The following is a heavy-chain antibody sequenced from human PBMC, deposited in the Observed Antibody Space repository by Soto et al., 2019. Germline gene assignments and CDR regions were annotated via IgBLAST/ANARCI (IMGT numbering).Heavy chain of an antibody. CDR3: ARRRTSVVTQAYFDV. Sequence: SETLSHTCTVTGDSICRRSYYWGWMGQPLGKGLEWRGSIYYSGSTYNNPSLRSKFSIPIDTSKDEPSLTLTPVTAADTALYFCARRRTSVVTQAYFDVWGPGSLVTVSS. J-gene: IGHJ4*02. CDR1: GDSICRRSYY. D-gene: IGHD2-21*02. CDR2: IYYSGST. V-gene: IGHV4-39*01.